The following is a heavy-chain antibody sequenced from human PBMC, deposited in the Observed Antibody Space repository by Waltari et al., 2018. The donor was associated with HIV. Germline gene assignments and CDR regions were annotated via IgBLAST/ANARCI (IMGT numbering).Heavy chain of an antibody. CDR3: AKESDAFDV. CDR1: GFTFNSRG. J-gene: IGHJ3*01. Sequence: PASGFTFNSRGVHWVRQAPGKGLAWVAFISSKGNEAYYGQSVKGRFTISRDESTNTVYLQMNSLRADDTAIYYCAKESDAFDVWGQGTMVIVSS. V-gene: IGHV3-30*18. CDR2: ISSKGNEA.